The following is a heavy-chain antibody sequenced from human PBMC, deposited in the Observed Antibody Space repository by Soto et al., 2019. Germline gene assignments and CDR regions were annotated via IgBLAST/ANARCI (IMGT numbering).Heavy chain of an antibody. CDR3: AKDRVKYCSGGSCYLILALDAFDI. CDR2: ISGSGGST. J-gene: IGHJ3*02. V-gene: IGHV3-23*01. CDR1: GFTFSSYA. D-gene: IGHD2-15*01. Sequence: GGSLRLSCAASGFTFSSYAMSWVRQAPGKGLEWVSAISGSGGSTYYADSVKGRFTISRDNSKNTLYLQMNSLRAEDTAVYYCAKDRVKYCSGGSCYLILALDAFDIWGQGTMVTVSS.